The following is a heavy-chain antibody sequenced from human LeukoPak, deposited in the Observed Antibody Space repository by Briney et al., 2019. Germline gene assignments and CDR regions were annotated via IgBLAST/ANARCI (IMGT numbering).Heavy chain of an antibody. D-gene: IGHD1-26*01. CDR3: AREGSGSYHFDY. CDR2: IWYDGSNK. J-gene: IGHJ4*02. CDR1: GFTFSSYG. V-gene: IGHV3-33*01. Sequence: PGRSLRLSCAASGFTFSSYGIHWVRQAPGKGLEWVAVIWYDGSNKYYADSVKGRFTISRDNSKNTLYLQMNSLRAEDTAVYYCAREGSGSYHFDYWGQGTLVTVSS.